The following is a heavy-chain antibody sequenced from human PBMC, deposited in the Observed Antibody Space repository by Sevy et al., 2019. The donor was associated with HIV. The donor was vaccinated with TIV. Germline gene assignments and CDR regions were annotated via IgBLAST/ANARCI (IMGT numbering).Heavy chain of an antibody. V-gene: IGHV4-4*07. Sequence: SETLSLTCTVSGDSFSSYFWAWIRQPAGKGLEWIGRIITSGSTNYNPSLKSRVTMSVDTSKSQFSLKVTSLTAADTAIYFCARSNWVTATNGFSKSYYFDYWGHGSLVTVSS. CDR1: GDSFSSYF. CDR3: ARSNWVTATNGFSKSYYFDY. D-gene: IGHD7-27*01. J-gene: IGHJ4*01. CDR2: IITSGST.